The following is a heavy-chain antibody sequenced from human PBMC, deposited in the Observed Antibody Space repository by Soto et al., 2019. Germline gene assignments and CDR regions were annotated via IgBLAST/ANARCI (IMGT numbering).Heavy chain of an antibody. CDR1: GGSISSSNW. Sequence: ASETLSLTCAVSGGSISSSNWWGCFRQPPGKGLEWIGEIYHSGSTNYNPSLKSRVTISVDKSKNQFSLKLSSVTAADTAVYYCARADFNYYYYGMDVWGQGTTVTVSS. J-gene: IGHJ6*02. V-gene: IGHV4-4*02. CDR3: ARADFNYYYYGMDV. CDR2: IYHSGST.